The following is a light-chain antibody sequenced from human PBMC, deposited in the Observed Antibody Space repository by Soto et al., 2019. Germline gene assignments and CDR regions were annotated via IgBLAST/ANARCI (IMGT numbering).Light chain of an antibody. J-gene: IGKJ1*01. CDR1: QSISGTY. Sequence: DTVLTQSPGTLSLTPGERATLSRRASQSISGTYLAWYQQKRGQAPRFLIYGASTRATGIPDRFSGSGSGTGFTLTISRLEPEDFALYYCQQYGRSPTTFGQGTKVDI. CDR2: GAS. CDR3: QQYGRSPTT. V-gene: IGKV3-20*01.